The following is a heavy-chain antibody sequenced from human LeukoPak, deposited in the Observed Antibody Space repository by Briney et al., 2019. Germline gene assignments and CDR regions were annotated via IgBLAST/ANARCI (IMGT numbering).Heavy chain of an antibody. D-gene: IGHD3-22*01. CDR1: GGSISSSSYY. Sequence: SETLSLTCTVSGGSISSSSYYWGWIRQPPWKGLEWIGSIYYSGSTYYNPSLKSRVTISVDTSKNQFSLKLSSVTAADTAVYYCASHLLQDSSGYPPFYFDYWGQGTLVTVSS. J-gene: IGHJ4*02. CDR3: ASHLLQDSSGYPPFYFDY. V-gene: IGHV4-39*01. CDR2: IYYSGST.